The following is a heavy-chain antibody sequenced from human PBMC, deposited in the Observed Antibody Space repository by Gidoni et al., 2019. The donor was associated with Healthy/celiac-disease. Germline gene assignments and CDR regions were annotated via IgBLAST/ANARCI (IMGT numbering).Heavy chain of an antibody. CDR1: GFTFRIYA. Sequence: EVQLLESGGGLVQPGGYLRLSCAASGFTFRIYAMSWVRQAPGNGLEWVSAISGSSSSTYYAYSVKGRFTISRDNSKNSLYLQMNSLRAEDTAVYYCAKDDVRGYSSSRVYYYAMDVWGQGTTVTVSS. D-gene: IGHD6-13*01. CDR3: AKDDVRGYSSSRVYYYAMDV. J-gene: IGHJ6*02. CDR2: ISGSSSST. V-gene: IGHV3-23*01.